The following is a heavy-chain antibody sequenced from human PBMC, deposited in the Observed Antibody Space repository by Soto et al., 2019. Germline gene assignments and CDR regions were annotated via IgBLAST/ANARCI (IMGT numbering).Heavy chain of an antibody. Sequence: EVQLVESGGGLVQPGGSLRLSCAASGFTFSSYSMNWVRQAPGKGLEWVSYISSSSSTIYYADSVKGRFTISRDNAKNSLYLHMNSRRDEDTAVYYCARETKQALPLWCGEAPEDDACDSWGQGTMVNVSS. CDR3: ARETKQALPLWCGEAPEDDACDS. J-gene: IGHJ3*02. CDR2: ISSSSSTI. D-gene: IGHD3-10*01. CDR1: GFTFSSYS. V-gene: IGHV3-48*02.